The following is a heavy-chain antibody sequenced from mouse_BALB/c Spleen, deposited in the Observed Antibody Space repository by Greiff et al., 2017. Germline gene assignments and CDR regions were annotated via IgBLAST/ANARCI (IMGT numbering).Heavy chain of an antibody. V-gene: IGHV3-8*02. CDR2: ISYSGST. Sequence: DVKLQESGPSLVKPSQTLSLTCSVTGDSITSGYWNWIRKFPGNKLEYMGYISYSGSTYYNPSLKSRISITRDTSKNQYYLQLNSVTTEDTATYYCARYYGTPSGAMDYWGQGTSVTVSS. CDR1: GDSITSGY. J-gene: IGHJ4*01. D-gene: IGHD1-1*01. CDR3: ARYYGTPSGAMDY.